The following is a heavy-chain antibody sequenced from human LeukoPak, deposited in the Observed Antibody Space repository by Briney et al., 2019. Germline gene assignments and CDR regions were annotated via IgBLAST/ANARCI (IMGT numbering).Heavy chain of an antibody. CDR1: GGTFSSYA. J-gene: IGHJ4*02. D-gene: IGHD5-12*01. CDR2: IIPIFGTA. CDR3: ARGRGYSGYDSSYYFDY. V-gene: IGHV1-69*05. Sequence: SVKVSCEASGGTFSSYAISWVRQAPGQGLEWMGGIIPIFGTANYAQKFQGRVTITTDESTSTAYMELSSLRSEDTAVYYCARGRGYSGYDSSYYFDYWGQGTLVTVSS.